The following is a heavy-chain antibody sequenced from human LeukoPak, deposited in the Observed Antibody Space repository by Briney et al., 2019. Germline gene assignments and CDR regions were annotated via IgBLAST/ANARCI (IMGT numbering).Heavy chain of an antibody. D-gene: IGHD6-13*01. Sequence: ASVKVSCKASGYTFTSYGISWVRQAPGQGLEWMGRISAYNGNTNYAQKLQGRVTMTTDTSTSTAYMELRSLRSDDTAVYYCAREGIAAAAADAFDIWGQGTMVTVSS. CDR1: GYTFTSYG. CDR2: ISAYNGNT. J-gene: IGHJ3*02. CDR3: AREGIAAAAADAFDI. V-gene: IGHV1-18*04.